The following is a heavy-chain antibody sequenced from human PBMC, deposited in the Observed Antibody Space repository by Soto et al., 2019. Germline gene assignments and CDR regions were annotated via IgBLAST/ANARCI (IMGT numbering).Heavy chain of an antibody. D-gene: IGHD2-15*01. V-gene: IGHV3-33*01. CDR1: GFSVSNYS. CDR3: ARDEIKRLPFGGSFAQ. Sequence: PGGSLRLSCVASGFSVSNYSMHWVRPTPGRGLEWVAVVWFDGRNIAYRESVQGRFTVSRDNSKNMQYLLMDSLGVEDTAVFYCARDEIKRLPFGGSFAQWGQGTLAPVPP. CDR2: VWFDGRNI. J-gene: IGHJ4*02.